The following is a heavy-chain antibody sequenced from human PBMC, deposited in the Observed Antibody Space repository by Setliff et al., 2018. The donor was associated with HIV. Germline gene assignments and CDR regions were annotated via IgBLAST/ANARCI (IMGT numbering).Heavy chain of an antibody. J-gene: IGHJ4*02. CDR2: IKSKAYGETT. V-gene: IGHV3-49*04. CDR1: GFTFGEYA. CDR3: TPPPGTY. D-gene: IGHD1-1*01. Sequence: PGGSLRLSCTASGFTFGEYAMSWVRQAPGKGLEWVGIIKSKAYGETTEYAASVKGRFTLPRDDSKSIAYLQMNSLKTEDTGVYYCTPPPGTYWGQGTLVTVSS.